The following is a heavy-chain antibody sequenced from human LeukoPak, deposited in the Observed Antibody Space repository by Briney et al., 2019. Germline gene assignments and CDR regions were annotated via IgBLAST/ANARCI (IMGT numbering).Heavy chain of an antibody. D-gene: IGHD2-2*02. CDR1: GYTFTSYD. J-gene: IGHJ4*02. V-gene: IGHV1-8*01. CDR3: ARVGDCSITTCYTFDY. Sequence: ASVKVSCKASGYTFTSYDINWVRQATGQGLEWMGWMNPNSGNTGYAQKFQGRVAMTRDTSISAAYMELSRLRSDDTAVYYCARVGDCSITTCYTFDYWGQGTLVTVSS. CDR2: MNPNSGNT.